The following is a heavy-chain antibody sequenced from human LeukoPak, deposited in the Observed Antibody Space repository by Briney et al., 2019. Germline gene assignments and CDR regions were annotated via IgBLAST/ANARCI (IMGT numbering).Heavy chain of an antibody. J-gene: IGHJ6*03. V-gene: IGHV4-34*01. CDR1: GGSFSGYY. CDR3: ARAADVYYYYYMDV. CDR2: INHSGST. Sequence: PSETLSLTCAVHGGSFSGYYWSWIRQPPGKGLEWIGEINHSGSTNYNPSLKSRVTISVDTSKNQFSLKLSSVTAADTAVYYCARAADVYYYYYMDVWGKGTTVTVSS.